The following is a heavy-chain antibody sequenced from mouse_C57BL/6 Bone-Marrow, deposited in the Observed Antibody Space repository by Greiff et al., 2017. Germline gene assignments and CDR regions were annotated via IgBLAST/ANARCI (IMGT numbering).Heavy chain of an antibody. J-gene: IGHJ3*01. CDR3: ARDRVITTVVATPAWFAY. CDR1: GFTFSSYA. CDR2: ISDGGSYT. Sequence: EVQLVESGGGLVKPGGSLKLSCAASGFTFSSYAMSWVRQTPEKRLEWVATISDGGSYTYYPDNVKGRFTISRDNAKNNLYLQMCHLKSEDTAMYYCARDRVITTVVATPAWFAYWGQGTLVTVSA. V-gene: IGHV5-4*01. D-gene: IGHD1-1*01.